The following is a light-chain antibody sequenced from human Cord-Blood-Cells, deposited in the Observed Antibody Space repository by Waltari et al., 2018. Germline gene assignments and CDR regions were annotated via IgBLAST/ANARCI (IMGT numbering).Light chain of an antibody. CDR3: QAWDSSSVV. CDR2: QDS. V-gene: IGLV3-1*01. CDR1: TLGDKY. Sequence: SYELTQPPPVSVSPGQTASITCSGDTLGDKYACWYQQKPGPSPVLVIYQDSKRPSGIPERFSGSNSGNTATLTISGAQAMDEADYYCQAWDSSSVVFGGGTKLTVL. J-gene: IGLJ2*01.